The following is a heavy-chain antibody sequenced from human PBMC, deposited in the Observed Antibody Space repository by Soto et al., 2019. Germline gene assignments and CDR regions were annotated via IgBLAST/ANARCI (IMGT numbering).Heavy chain of an antibody. J-gene: IGHJ6*02. CDR3: ARGPFYGDYVENGMDV. V-gene: IGHV3-11*05. Sequence: GGPLRLSCAASGCTFSDYYMSWIRQAPGKGLEWVSYISSSSSYTNYADSVKGRFTISRDNAKNSLYLQMNSLRAEDTAVYYCARGPFYGDYVENGMDVWGQGTTVTVS. D-gene: IGHD4-17*01. CDR2: ISSSSSYT. CDR1: GCTFSDYY.